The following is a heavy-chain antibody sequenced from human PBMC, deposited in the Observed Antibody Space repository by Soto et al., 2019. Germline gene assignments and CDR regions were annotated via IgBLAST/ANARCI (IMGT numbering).Heavy chain of an antibody. CDR3: ARLGWDYDSSGFPRA. Sequence: ASVKVSCKASGNTFTSYDINWVRQATGHGLEWMGWINPNSGNIGYAQKFQGRVTMTRDTAIRTAYMEVSRLRSDDTAVYYCARLGWDYDSSGFPRAWGQGTLVTVSS. V-gene: IGHV1-8*01. CDR1: GNTFTSYD. CDR2: INPNSGNI. J-gene: IGHJ4*02. D-gene: IGHD3-22*01.